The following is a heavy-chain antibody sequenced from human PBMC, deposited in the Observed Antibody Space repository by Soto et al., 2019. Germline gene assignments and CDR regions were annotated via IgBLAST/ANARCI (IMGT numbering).Heavy chain of an antibody. Sequence: PGESLKISCKGSGYNFSGYWIDWVREMPGKGLELMGIIYPSDSDTRYRPSFQGQVTISADKFISSAYLQWSSLRASDTAMYYCARGGVSTRTFDYWGQGTPVTVSS. V-gene: IGHV5-51*01. CDR2: IYPSDSDT. J-gene: IGHJ4*02. D-gene: IGHD3-3*01. CDR1: GYNFSGYW. CDR3: ARGGVSTRTFDY.